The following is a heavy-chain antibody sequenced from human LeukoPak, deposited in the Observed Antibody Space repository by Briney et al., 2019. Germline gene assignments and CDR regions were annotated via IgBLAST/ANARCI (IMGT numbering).Heavy chain of an antibody. D-gene: IGHD6-19*01. V-gene: IGHV3-66*01. CDR3: ARVGSSDWSTYDAFDI. CDR2: IYGGDST. CDR1: GFTVSNNY. Sequence: GGSLRLPCAASGFTVSNNYMSWVRQAPGKGLEWVSVIYGGDSTYYADSVKGRFTTSRDNSKNTLYLQMNSLRAEDTAVYYCARVGSSDWSTYDAFDIWGQGTMVTVSS. J-gene: IGHJ3*02.